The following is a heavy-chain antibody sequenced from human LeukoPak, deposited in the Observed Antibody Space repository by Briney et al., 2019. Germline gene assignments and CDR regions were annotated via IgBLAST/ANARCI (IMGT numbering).Heavy chain of an antibody. V-gene: IGHV1-46*01. CDR1: GYTFTGYY. CDR3: AREDYWGAFDI. Sequence: APVKVSCKASGYTFTGYYMHWVRQAPGQGLEWMGIINPSGGSTSYAQKFQGRVTMTRDMSTSTVYMELSSLRSEDTAVYYCAREDYWGAFDIWGQGTMVTVSS. CDR2: INPSGGST. D-gene: IGHD2/OR15-2a*01. J-gene: IGHJ3*02.